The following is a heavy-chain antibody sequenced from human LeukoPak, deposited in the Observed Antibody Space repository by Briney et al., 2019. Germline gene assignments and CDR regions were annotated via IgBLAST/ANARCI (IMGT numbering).Heavy chain of an antibody. CDR2: INPNSGGT. D-gene: IGHD2-15*01. Sequence: ASVKVSCKASGYTFTGYYMHWVRQAPGQGLEWMGWINPNSGGTNYAQKFQGRVTMTGDTSISTAYMELSRLRSDDTAVYYCARVVVVAATVALDIWGQGTMVTVSS. V-gene: IGHV1-2*02. CDR1: GYTFTGYY. CDR3: ARVVVVAATVALDI. J-gene: IGHJ3*02.